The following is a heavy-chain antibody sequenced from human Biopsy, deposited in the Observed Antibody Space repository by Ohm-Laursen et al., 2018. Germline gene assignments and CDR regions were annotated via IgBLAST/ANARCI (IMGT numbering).Heavy chain of an antibody. D-gene: IGHD1-26*01. Sequence: SVKVSCKASGYTFTTYYIHWVRQAPGQGLEWMGIIAPRGSDATYAQKFQSRLIMTTDTSTATVYMQLGNLTSEDTAVYFCARDRIELEATPTNADYYYFGMDVWGQGTTVTVS. CDR2: IAPRGSDA. J-gene: IGHJ6*02. CDR3: ARDRIELEATPTNADYYYFGMDV. CDR1: GYTFTTYY. V-gene: IGHV1-46*01.